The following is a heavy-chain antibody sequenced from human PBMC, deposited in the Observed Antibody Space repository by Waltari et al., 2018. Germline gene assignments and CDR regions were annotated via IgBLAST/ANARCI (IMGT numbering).Heavy chain of an antibody. V-gene: IGHV5-51*01. J-gene: IGHJ4*02. CDR2: IYPGDSDT. Sequence: VQLVQSGAEVKKPGASVKVSCKASGYTFPSYYMHWVRQAPGQGLEWMGIIYPGDSDTRYSPSFQGQVTISADKSISTAYLQWSSLKASDTAMYYCASQSDYYDSSGYSSYFDYWGQGTLVTVSS. CDR3: ASQSDYYDSSGYSSYFDY. CDR1: GYTFPSYY. D-gene: IGHD3-22*01.